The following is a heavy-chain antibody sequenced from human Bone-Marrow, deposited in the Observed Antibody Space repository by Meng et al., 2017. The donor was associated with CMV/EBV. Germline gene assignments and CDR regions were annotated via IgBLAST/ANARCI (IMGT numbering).Heavy chain of an antibody. CDR3: ASPYCSSTSCYHYYYGMDV. Sequence: GESLKISCAASGFTFDDYGMSWVRQAPGKGLEWVSGINWNGGSTGYADSVKGRFTISRDNAKNSLYLQMNSLRAEDTAVYYCASPYCSSTSCYHYYYGMDVWGQGTTVTVSS. V-gene: IGHV3-20*04. J-gene: IGHJ6*02. CDR2: INWNGGST. D-gene: IGHD2-2*01. CDR1: GFTFDDYG.